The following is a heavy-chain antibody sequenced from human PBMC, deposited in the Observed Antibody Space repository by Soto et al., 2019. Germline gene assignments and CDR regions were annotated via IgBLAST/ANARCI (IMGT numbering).Heavy chain of an antibody. V-gene: IGHV4-34*01. CDR1: GGSFSGYI. CDR2: INHSGSA. J-gene: IGHJ5*02. D-gene: IGHD4-17*01. CDR3: ARETYGDYVGYFDP. Sequence: PSETLSLTCDVYGGSFSGYIWTWIRQTPGKGLQWIGQINHSGSANYNPSLKSRVTISVDRSNNQFSLKVRSVTAADTAVYYCARETYGDYVGYFDPWGQGSLVTVAS.